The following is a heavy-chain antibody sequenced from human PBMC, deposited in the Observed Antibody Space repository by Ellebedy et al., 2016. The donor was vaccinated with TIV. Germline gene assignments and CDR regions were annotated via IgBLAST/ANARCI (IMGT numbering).Heavy chain of an antibody. Sequence: PGGSLRLSCAASGFTFSNFVIHWVRQAPGEGLERVAVIWSDGNNKYYADSVKGRFTISRDNSKNTLYLQMNSLRAEDTAVYYCAREAWDGDYYFDYWGQGTLATVSS. D-gene: IGHD4-17*01. J-gene: IGHJ4*02. CDR3: AREAWDGDYYFDY. V-gene: IGHV3-33*01. CDR1: GFTFSNFV. CDR2: IWSDGNNK.